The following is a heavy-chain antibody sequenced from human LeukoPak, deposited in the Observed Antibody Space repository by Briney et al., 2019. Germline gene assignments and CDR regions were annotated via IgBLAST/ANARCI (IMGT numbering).Heavy chain of an antibody. V-gene: IGHV3-30*02. D-gene: IGHD5-24*01. CDR3: AKGMSRDSYYFDY. J-gene: IGHJ4*02. Sequence: PGGSLRLSCAASGFTFSSDGLHWVRQAPGKGLEWVSIISYDGVAKHYGDSVKGRFTISRDNSKNTLYLEMSSLRPEDTAVYYCAKGMSRDSYYFDYWGQGTLVTVSS. CDR2: ISYDGVAK. CDR1: GFTFSSDG.